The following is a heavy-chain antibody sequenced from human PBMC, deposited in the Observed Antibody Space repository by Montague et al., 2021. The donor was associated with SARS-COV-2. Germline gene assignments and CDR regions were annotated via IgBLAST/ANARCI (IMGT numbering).Heavy chain of an antibody. J-gene: IGHJ5*01. Sequence: SLRLSCAASGFTFSSHCMHWVRQPPGKGLLWVSCINTNSTITNYADSVKGRFTISRDNAKNSMYLQMNSLRVEDTAVYYCATYSTVARGYRFDTWGQGTRVTVSS. CDR3: ATYSTVARGYRFDT. CDR1: GFTFSSHC. V-gene: IGHV3-74*01. CDR2: INTNSTIT. D-gene: IGHD3-22*01.